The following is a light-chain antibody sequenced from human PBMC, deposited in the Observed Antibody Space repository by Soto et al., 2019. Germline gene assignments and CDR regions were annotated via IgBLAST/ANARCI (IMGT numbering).Light chain of an antibody. V-gene: IGLV2-18*02. J-gene: IGLJ1*01. Sequence: HSVLTQPAYVSGSPGQSITISCTGTSSDVGGYNYVSWYQQPPGTAPKLIVYEASNRPSGVPDRFSGSKSGNTASLTISGLQAADEADYYCISYTSISTYVFGTGTKVTVL. CDR1: SSDVGGYNY. CDR2: EAS. CDR3: ISYTSISTYV.